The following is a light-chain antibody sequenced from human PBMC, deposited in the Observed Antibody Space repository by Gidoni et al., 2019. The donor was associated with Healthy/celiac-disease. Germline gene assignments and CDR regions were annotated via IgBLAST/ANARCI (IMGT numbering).Light chain of an antibody. CDR3: QSYDSSLGRV. V-gene: IGLV1-40*01. J-gene: IGLJ2*01. Sequence: QYVLTQPPSVSGAPGQGVTISCTGSSSNSGAGYDVHWYQKLPGTAPKLLIYGNSNRPSGVPDRFSGSKSGTSASLAITGLQAEDEADYYCQSYDSSLGRVFGGGTKLTVL. CDR1: SSNSGAGYD. CDR2: GNS.